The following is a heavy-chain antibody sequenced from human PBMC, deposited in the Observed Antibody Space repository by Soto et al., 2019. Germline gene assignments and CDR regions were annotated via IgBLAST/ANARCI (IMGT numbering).Heavy chain of an antibody. Sequence: TLSLPFAVSGGSISSGGYNWSFIRQLPGKGLEWIGFIFFTGSTSYNPSLKSRITMSIDTSKNQFSLKLSSVTDADTAVFYCARVYTVNYVGYFDYWGQGALVTVSS. CDR1: GGSISSGGYN. D-gene: IGHD3-10*02. CDR2: IFFTGST. J-gene: IGHJ4*02. V-gene: IGHV4-31*11. CDR3: ARVYTVNYVGYFDY.